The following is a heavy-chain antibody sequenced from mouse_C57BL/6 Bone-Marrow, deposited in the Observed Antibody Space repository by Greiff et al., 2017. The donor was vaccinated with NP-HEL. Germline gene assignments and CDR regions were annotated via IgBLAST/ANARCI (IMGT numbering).Heavy chain of an antibody. CDR1: GFTFSSYA. D-gene: IGHD1-1*01. J-gene: IGHJ2*01. Sequence: EVMLVESGEGLVKPGGSLKLSCAASGFTFSSYAMSWVRQTPEKRLEWVAYISSGGDYIYYADTVKGRFTISRDNARNTLYLQMSSLKSEDTAMYYCTRETSHYGSNYYFDYWGQGTTLTVSS. CDR3: TRETSHYGSNYYFDY. V-gene: IGHV5-9-1*02. CDR2: ISSGGDYI.